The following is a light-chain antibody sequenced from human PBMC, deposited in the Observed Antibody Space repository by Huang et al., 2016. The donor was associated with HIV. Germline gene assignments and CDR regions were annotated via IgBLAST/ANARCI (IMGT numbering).Light chain of an antibody. Sequence: DIQMTQSPSSLSAFVGDKVTSTCRASEKIRKNLNWYQQKPGKAPNLLRYSASSLQSGVPSRFSGSGTGTDFNLTINSLQPEDYASYFCQQSYNAPRTFGQGTKVEIK. CDR2: SAS. CDR3: QQSYNAPRT. CDR1: EKIRKN. V-gene: IGKV1-39*01. J-gene: IGKJ1*01.